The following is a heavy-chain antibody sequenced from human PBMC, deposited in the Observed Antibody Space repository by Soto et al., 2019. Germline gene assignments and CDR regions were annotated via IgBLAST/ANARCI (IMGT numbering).Heavy chain of an antibody. Sequence: AGGSLRLSCAASGITVSNNYMSWVRQAPGKGLEWVSVIFRANSAYYADSVKGRFTISRDNSKNTLHLQMNSLRADDTALYYCASAMYNTYGPPTICLDYWGPGTLVTVSS. J-gene: IGHJ4*02. V-gene: IGHV3-66*01. CDR2: IFRANSA. CDR1: GITVSNNY. CDR3: ASAMYNTYGPPTICLDY. D-gene: IGHD1-20*01.